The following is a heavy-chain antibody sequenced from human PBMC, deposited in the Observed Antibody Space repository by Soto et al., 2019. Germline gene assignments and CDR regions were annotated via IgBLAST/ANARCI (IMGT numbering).Heavy chain of an antibody. CDR3: ARGETQQQRDY. CDR1: GDSISSDKW. J-gene: IGHJ4*02. V-gene: IGHV4-4*02. Sequence: QVQLQESGPGLVKPSGTLSLTCAVSGDSISSDKWWSWIRQPPGKGLQWIGEIYHSGSTKYNPSLKSRVIISVYKSKNQFYLKLSSVTDADTAVYYCARGETQQQRDYWGQGTLVTVSS. D-gene: IGHD6-13*01. CDR2: IYHSGST.